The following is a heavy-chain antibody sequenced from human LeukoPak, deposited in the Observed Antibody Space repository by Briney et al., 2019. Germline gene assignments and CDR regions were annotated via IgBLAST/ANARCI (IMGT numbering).Heavy chain of an antibody. D-gene: IGHD7-27*01. CDR1: GGSINSGSYY. V-gene: IGHV4-39*07. CDR3: ASGGTNWGRGGYYFDD. J-gene: IGHJ4*02. Sequence: PSETLSLTCTVSGGSINSGSYYWGRVRQPPGKGLEWIGEIYHSGSTNYNPSLKSRVTISVDKSKNQFSLKLSSVTAADTAVYYCASGGTNWGRGGYYFDDWGQGTLVTVSS. CDR2: IYHSGST.